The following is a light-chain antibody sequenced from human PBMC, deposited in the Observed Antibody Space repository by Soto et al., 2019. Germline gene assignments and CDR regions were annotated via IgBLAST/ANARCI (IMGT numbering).Light chain of an antibody. CDR2: EGN. CDR3: SSYAGSSNV. Sequence: QSVLTQPPSASGSPGQSVAISCTGTSSDVGGYNYVSWYQQHPGKAPKLMIYEGNNRPSGVPDRFSGSKSGNTASLTVSGLQAEDEADYYCSSYAGSSNVFGTGTKVTVL. J-gene: IGLJ1*01. CDR1: SSDVGGYNY. V-gene: IGLV2-8*01.